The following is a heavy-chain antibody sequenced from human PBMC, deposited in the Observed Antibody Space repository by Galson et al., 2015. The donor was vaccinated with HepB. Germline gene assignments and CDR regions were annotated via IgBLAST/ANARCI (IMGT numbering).Heavy chain of an antibody. Sequence: ETLSLTCAVSGYSLRSGYYWGWIRQPPGKGLEWIGSIFYTGTTYQNSSLKSRVTMSVDPSKNQFSLNLSSVTAADTAVYYCARDGGASAGPAFDYWGQGTLVTVSS. CDR1: GYSLRSGYY. V-gene: IGHV4-38-2*02. CDR3: ARDGGASAGPAFDY. D-gene: IGHD2-21*01. J-gene: IGHJ4*02. CDR2: IFYTGTT.